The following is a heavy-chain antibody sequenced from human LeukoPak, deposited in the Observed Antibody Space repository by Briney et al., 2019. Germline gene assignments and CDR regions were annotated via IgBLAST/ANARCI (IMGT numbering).Heavy chain of an antibody. CDR2: ISSSGSTI. CDR1: GFTFSDYY. J-gene: IGHJ4*02. D-gene: IGHD6-19*01. Sequence: PGGSLRLSCAASGFTFSDYYMSWIRQAPGKGLEWVSYISSSGSTIYYADSVKGRFTISRDNAKNSLYLQMNSLRAEDTAVYYCARSKWDTSGWYYFDYWGQGTLVTVSS. V-gene: IGHV3-11*04. CDR3: ARSKWDTSGWYYFDY.